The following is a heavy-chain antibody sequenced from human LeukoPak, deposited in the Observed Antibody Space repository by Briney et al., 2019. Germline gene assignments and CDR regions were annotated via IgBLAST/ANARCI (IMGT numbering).Heavy chain of an antibody. CDR1: GGSISSYY. J-gene: IGHJ4*02. Sequence: PSETLSLTCTVSGGSISSYYWSWIRQPPGKGLEWIGYIYYSGSTNYNPSLKSRVTISVDTSKNQFSLKLSSVTAADTAVYYCAVGYSYGSHPFDYWGQGTLVTVSS. CDR3: AVGYSYGSHPFDY. CDR2: IYYSGST. V-gene: IGHV4-59*01. D-gene: IGHD5-18*01.